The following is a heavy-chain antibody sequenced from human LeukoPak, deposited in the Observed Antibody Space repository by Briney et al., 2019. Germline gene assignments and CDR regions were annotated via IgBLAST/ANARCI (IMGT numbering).Heavy chain of an antibody. J-gene: IGHJ6*03. Sequence: SQTLSLTCIVSGGSISSYYWSWIRQPAGKGLEWIGRIYTSGSTNYNPSLKSRVTMSVDTSKNQFSLKLSSVTAADTAVYYCARDLDYSNYDGYYYYYMDVWGKGTTVTVSS. V-gene: IGHV4-4*07. CDR1: GGSISSYY. CDR2: IYTSGST. CDR3: ARDLDYSNYDGYYYYYMDV. D-gene: IGHD4-11*01.